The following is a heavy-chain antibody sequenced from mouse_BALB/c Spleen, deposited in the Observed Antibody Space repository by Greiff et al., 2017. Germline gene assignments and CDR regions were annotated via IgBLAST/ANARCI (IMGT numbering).Heavy chain of an antibody. CDR2: INPGSGGT. V-gene: IGHV1-54*01. D-gene: IGHD2-1*01. CDR1: GYAFTNYL. CDR3: ARSEAYGNCDY. Sequence: QVQLQQSGAELVRPGTSVKVSCKASGYAFTNYLIEWVKQRPGQGLEWIGVINPGSGGTNYNEKFKGKATLTADKSSSTAYMQLSSLTSEDSAVYYCARSEAYGNCDYWGQGTTLTVSS. J-gene: IGHJ2*01.